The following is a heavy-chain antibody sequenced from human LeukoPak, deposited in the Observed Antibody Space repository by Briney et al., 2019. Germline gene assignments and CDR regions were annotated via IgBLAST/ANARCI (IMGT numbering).Heavy chain of an antibody. CDR2: IYPGNSDT. D-gene: IGHD5-12*01. CDR3: ARAFSGFGTIDY. Sequence: GESLKISCKGSGYSFTSFWIAWVRQMPGKGLEWMGFIYPGNSDTRYSPSFQGQVTISADKSISTAYLQWSSLKASDTAMYYCARAFSGFGTIDYWGQGTLATVSS. CDR1: GYSFTSFW. J-gene: IGHJ4*02. V-gene: IGHV5-51*01.